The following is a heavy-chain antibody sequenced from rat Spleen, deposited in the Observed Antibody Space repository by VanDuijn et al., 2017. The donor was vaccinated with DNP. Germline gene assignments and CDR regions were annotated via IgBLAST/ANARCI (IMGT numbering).Heavy chain of an antibody. CDR3: ARSPYSSYMGAMDA. V-gene: IGHV5S13*01. J-gene: IGHJ4*01. Sequence: EVQLVESGGGLVQPGRSLTLSCAASGFTLTNYGMAWVRQAPTKGLEWVASISPGGGNTYYRDSLKGRFTISRDNAKNTQYLQMDSLRSEDTATYYCARSPYSSYMGAMDAWGQGTSVTVSS. CDR1: GFTLTNYG. D-gene: IGHD1-2*01. CDR2: ISPGGGNT.